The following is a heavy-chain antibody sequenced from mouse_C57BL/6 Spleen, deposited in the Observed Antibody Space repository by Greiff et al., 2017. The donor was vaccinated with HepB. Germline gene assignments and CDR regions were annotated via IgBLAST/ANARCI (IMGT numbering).Heavy chain of an antibody. CDR3: ATTMVTPYYFDY. CDR1: GFTFSDYG. CDR2: ISSGSSTI. V-gene: IGHV5-17*01. Sequence: EVKLVESGGGLVKPGGSLKLSCAASGFTFSDYGMHWVRQAPEKGLEWVAYISSGSSTIYYADTVKGRFTISRDNAKNTLFLQMTSLRSEDTAMYYCATTMVTPYYFDYWGQGTTLTVSS. D-gene: IGHD2-2*01. J-gene: IGHJ2*01.